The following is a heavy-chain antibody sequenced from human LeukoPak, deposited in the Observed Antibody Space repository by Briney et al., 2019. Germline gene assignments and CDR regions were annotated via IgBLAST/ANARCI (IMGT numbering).Heavy chain of an antibody. Sequence: GGSLRLSCAASEFAFSTYNMNWVRQAPGKGLEWVSYISTGSSTTYYADSVKGRFTISRDNVENSLYLQMNSLRAEDTAVYYCARGLQGYYDSLTGYYRGRYYFDYWGQGTLVTVSS. CDR3: ARGLQGYYDSLTGYYRGRYYFDY. CDR2: ISTGSSTT. V-gene: IGHV3-48*01. CDR1: EFAFSTYN. J-gene: IGHJ4*02. D-gene: IGHD3-9*01.